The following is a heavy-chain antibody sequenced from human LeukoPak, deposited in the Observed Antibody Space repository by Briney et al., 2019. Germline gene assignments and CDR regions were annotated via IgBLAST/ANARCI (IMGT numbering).Heavy chain of an antibody. D-gene: IGHD1-14*01. CDR2: IYTSGST. V-gene: IGHV4-4*09. CDR1: GGSICSYY. J-gene: IGHJ6*03. CDR3: ARTGGRTKYYMDV. Sequence: SETLSLTCSVSGGSICSYYWSWIRQPPGKGLEWIGHIYTSGSTNYNPSLKSRVTVSIDTSKNQFSLKLSSVTAADTAVYYCARTGGRTKYYMDVWGKGTTVTVSS.